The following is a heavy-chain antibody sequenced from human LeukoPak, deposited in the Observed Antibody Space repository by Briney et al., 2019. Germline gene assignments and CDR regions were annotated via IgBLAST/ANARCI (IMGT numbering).Heavy chain of an antibody. CDR1: GGSISSYH. V-gene: IGHV4-59*01. D-gene: IGHD2/OR15-2a*01. CDR2: IYYSGST. J-gene: IGHJ4*02. CDR3: ARAALYEYYFDY. Sequence: PSETLSLTCTVSGGSISSYHWSWIRQPPGKGLEWIGYIYYSGSTNYNPSLKSRVTISVDTSKNQFSLKLSSVTAADTAVYYCARAALYEYYFDYWGQGTLVTVSS.